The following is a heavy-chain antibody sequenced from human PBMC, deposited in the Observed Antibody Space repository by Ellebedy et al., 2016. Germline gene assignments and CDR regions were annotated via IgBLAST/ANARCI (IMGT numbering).Heavy chain of an antibody. J-gene: IGHJ3*02. CDR3: AREGYCSGGSCYNAFDI. V-gene: IGHV4-34*01. CDR1: GGSFSGYY. D-gene: IGHD2-15*01. Sequence: SETLSLXXAVYGGSFSGYYWSWIRQPPGKGLEWIGEINHSGSTNYNPSLKSRVTISVDTSKNQFSLKLGSVTAADTAVYYCAREGYCSGGSCYNAFDIWGQGTMVTVSS. CDR2: INHSGST.